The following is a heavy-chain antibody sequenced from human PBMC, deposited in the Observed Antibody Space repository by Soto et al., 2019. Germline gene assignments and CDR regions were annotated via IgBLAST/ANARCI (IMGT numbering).Heavy chain of an antibody. D-gene: IGHD3-22*01. CDR2: IWYDGRNT. V-gene: IGHV3-33*01. J-gene: IGHJ4*02. CDR1: GFTFSSYG. CDR3: ARTAYYYDSSGYYFDC. Sequence: CAASGFTFSSYGMHWVRQAPGKGLEWVAVIWYDGRNTYYADSVKGRFTISRDNSKNTLYLQMDSLRAEDTAVYYCARTAYYYDSSGYYFDCWGQGTLVTVSS.